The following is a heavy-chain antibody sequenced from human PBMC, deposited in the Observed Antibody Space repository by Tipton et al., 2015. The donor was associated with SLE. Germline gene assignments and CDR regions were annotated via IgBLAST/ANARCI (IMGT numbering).Heavy chain of an antibody. J-gene: IGHJ3*02. D-gene: IGHD3-22*01. CDR1: GFTFSNAW. CDR2: ISSSGSTI. Sequence: GSLRLSCAASGFTFSNAWMSWVRQAPGKGLEWVSYISSSGSTIYYADSVKGRFTISRDNAKNSLYLQMNSLRAEDTAVYYCARDTQQSHYYDNSAYSGFAFDIWGQGTMVTVSS. V-gene: IGHV3-11*04. CDR3: ARDTQQSHYYDNSAYSGFAFDI.